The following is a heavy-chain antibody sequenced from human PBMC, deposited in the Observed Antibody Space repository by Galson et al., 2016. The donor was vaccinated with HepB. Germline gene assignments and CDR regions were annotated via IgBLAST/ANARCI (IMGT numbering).Heavy chain of an antibody. CDR1: GFTFSSYA. D-gene: IGHD3-10*01. V-gene: IGHV3-23*01. CDR2: IIGSASST. Sequence: SPRLSCAASGFTFSSYAMSWVRQAPGKGLEWVSLIIGSASSTYYADSVKGRFTISRDNSKNTLYVQMTSLRPEDTAVYYCARRSYDAFDVWGQGTMVTVSS. CDR3: ARRSYDAFDV. J-gene: IGHJ3*01.